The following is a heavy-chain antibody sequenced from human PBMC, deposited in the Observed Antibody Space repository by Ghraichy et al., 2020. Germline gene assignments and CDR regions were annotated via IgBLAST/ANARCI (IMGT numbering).Heavy chain of an antibody. CDR1: GGSFSGYY. CDR2: INHSGST. J-gene: IGHJ2*01. Sequence: SETLSLTCAVYGGSFSGYYWSWIRQPPGKGLEWIGEINHSGSTNYNPSLKSRVTISVDTSKNQFSLKLSSVTAADTAVYYCARANFKYSSGWYSSLVWYFDLWGRGTLVTVSS. V-gene: IGHV4-34*01. CDR3: ARANFKYSSGWYSSLVWYFDL. D-gene: IGHD6-19*01.